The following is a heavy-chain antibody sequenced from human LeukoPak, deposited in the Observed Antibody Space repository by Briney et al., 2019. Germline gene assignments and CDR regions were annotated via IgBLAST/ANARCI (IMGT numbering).Heavy chain of an antibody. Sequence: ASVKVSCKASGYTFTGYYMHWVRQAPGQGLEWMGWINPNSGGTNYAQKFQGRVTMTRDTSTSTAYMELSRLRSDDTAVYYCARESQIQLWLNYWGQGTLVTVSS. CDR1: GYTFTGYY. CDR3: ARESQIQLWLNY. V-gene: IGHV1-2*02. CDR2: INPNSGGT. J-gene: IGHJ4*02. D-gene: IGHD5-18*01.